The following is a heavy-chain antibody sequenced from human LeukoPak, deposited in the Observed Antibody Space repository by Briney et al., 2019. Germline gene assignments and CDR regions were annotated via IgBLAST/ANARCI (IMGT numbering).Heavy chain of an antibody. D-gene: IGHD3-10*01. CDR3: AKGTLFGGFDY. CDR1: GYTFTNYW. J-gene: IGHJ4*02. CDR2: IHPGDSDT. V-gene: IGHV5-51*01. Sequence: GESLQISCKGSGYTFTNYWIVWVRQMPGIGLEWMGIIHPGDSDTRYSPSFQGHVTITADKSIRTAYLQWNSLRASDTAMYYCAKGTLFGGFDYWGQGSLVTVSS.